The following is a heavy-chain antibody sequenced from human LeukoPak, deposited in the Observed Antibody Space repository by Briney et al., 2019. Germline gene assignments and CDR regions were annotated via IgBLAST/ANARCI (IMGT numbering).Heavy chain of an antibody. CDR1: GGSFSGYY. V-gene: IGHV4-34*01. Sequence: SETLSLTCAVYGGSFSGYYWSWLRQPPGKGLEWIGEINHSGSTNYNPSLKSRVTISVDTSKNQFSLKLSSVTAADTAVYYCARGRWSGAFDIWGQGTMVTVSS. CDR3: ARGRWSGAFDI. J-gene: IGHJ3*02. D-gene: IGHD4-23*01. CDR2: INHSGST.